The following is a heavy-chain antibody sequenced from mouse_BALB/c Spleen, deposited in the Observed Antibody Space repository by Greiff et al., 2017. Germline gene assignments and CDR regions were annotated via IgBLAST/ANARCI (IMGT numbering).Heavy chain of an antibody. Sequence: EVKVVESGPSLVKPSQTLSLTCSVTGDSITSGYWNWIRKFPGNKLEYMGYISYSGSTYYNPSLKSRISITRDTSKNQYYLQLNSVTTEDTATYYCARSGITTPWFAYWGQGTLVTVSA. CDR2: ISYSGST. J-gene: IGHJ3*01. D-gene: IGHD2-4*01. CDR1: GDSITSGY. V-gene: IGHV3-8*02. CDR3: ARSGITTPWFAY.